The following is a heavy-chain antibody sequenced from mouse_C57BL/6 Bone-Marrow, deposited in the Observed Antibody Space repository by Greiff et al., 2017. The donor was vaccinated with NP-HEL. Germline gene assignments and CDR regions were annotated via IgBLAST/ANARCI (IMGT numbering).Heavy chain of an antibody. D-gene: IGHD1-1*01. CDR2: IYPRSGNT. Sequence: VQLQEPGAELVRPGASVKLSCKASGYTFTSYGISWVKQRPGQGLEWIGEIYPRSGNTYYNEKFKGKATLTADKSSSTAYMELHSLTSEDSAVYFCARKGYYGAWFAYWGQGTLVTDSA. V-gene: IGHV1-81*01. J-gene: IGHJ3*01. CDR3: ARKGYYGAWFAY. CDR1: GYTFTSYG.